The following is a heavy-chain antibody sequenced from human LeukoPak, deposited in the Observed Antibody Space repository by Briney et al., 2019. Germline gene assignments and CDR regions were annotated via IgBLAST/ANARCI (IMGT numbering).Heavy chain of an antibody. CDR2: ISYDGSNK. D-gene: IGHD6-19*01. Sequence: GGSLRLSCAASGFTFSSYAMHWVRQAPGKGLEWVAVISYDGSNKYYADSVKGRFTISRDNSKNTLYLQMNSLRAEDTAVYYCARGTPSSSGWLYYGMDVWGQGTTVTVSS. CDR3: ARGTPSSSGWLYYGMDV. CDR1: GFTFSSYA. J-gene: IGHJ6*02. V-gene: IGHV3-30-3*01.